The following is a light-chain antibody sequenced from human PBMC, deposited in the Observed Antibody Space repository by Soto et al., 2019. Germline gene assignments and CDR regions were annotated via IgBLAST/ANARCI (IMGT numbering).Light chain of an antibody. CDR1: HSVRPNF. CDR2: GVS. V-gene: IGKV3-20*01. J-gene: IGKJ1*01. CDR3: QRYDSFRA. Sequence: EIVLTQSPGTLSLSPGERATLSCRASHSVRPNFLAWYQQKPGQAPRLLIYGVSDRATGIPDRFSGSGSGTDFTLTITRLEPEDFAMYYCQRYDSFRAFGQGTKVDIK.